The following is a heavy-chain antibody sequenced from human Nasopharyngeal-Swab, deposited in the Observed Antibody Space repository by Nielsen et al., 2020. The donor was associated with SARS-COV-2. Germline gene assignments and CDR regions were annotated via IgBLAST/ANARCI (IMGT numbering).Heavy chain of an antibody. CDR3: STRPSDTHVL. CDR2: IRDKADGGTA. CDR1: GFSFTNDW. Sequence: GESMKISWAASGFSFTNDWFSWVRLAPGKGLEWIARIRDKADGGTADYAAPVLARFTITRDESTSTVILQMDNLKTEDTAVYYCSTRPSDTHVLWGRGTLVTVSS. J-gene: IGHJ4*02. V-gene: IGHV3-15*01.